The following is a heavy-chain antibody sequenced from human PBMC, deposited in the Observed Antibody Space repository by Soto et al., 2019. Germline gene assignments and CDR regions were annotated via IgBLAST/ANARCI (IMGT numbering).Heavy chain of an antibody. CDR3: AKGFTAHYYYGMDV. CDR2: ISWNSGSI. D-gene: IGHD5-18*01. J-gene: IGHJ6*02. V-gene: IGHV3-9*01. CDR1: GFTFDDYA. Sequence: GGSLRLSCAASGFTFDDYAMHWVRQAPGKGLEWVSGISWNSGSIGYADSVKGRFTISRDNAKNSLYLQMNSLRAEDTALYYCAKGFTAHYYYGMDVWGQGTTVTVSS.